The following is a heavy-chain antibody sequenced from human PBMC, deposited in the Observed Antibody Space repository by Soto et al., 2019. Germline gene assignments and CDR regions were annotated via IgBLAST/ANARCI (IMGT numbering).Heavy chain of an antibody. V-gene: IGHV3-15*01. D-gene: IGHD3-3*01. CDR3: IHYDFWSGTFDY. CDR1: GFTFSNAW. J-gene: IGHJ4*02. CDR2: IKSKTDGGTT. Sequence: GGSLRLSCAASGFTFSNAWMSWVRQAPGKGLEWVGRIKSKTDGGTTDYAAPVKGRFTISRDDSKNTLYLQMNSLKTEDTAVYYCIHYDFWSGTFDYWGQGTLVTVSS.